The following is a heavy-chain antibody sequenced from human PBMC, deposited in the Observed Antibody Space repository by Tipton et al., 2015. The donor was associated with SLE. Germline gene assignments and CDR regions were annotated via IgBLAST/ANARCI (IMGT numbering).Heavy chain of an antibody. CDR1: GGSISSGSYY. J-gene: IGHJ4*02. D-gene: IGHD2-2*01. Sequence: TLSLTCNVSGGSISSGSYYWTWIRQPAGKGLEWIGRIYSSGTTNYTPSLKSRVTISIDTSRNQFSLKLDCVTAADTAVYYCARGERSSMPDYWGQGTLVTVSS. CDR3: ARGERSSMPDY. CDR2: IYSSGTT. V-gene: IGHV4-61*02.